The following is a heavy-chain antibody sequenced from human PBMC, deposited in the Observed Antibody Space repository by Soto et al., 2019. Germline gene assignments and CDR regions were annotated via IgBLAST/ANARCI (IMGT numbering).Heavy chain of an antibody. J-gene: IGHJ5*02. CDR2: IYYSGST. V-gene: IGHV4-59*12. D-gene: IGHD3-3*01. CDR1: DGSISSYH. CDR3: ASGPRLAYDFWTGEKWFDP. Sequence: SQTLSLTCTVSDGSISSYHWSWIRQPQEKGLEWIGYIYYSGSTYYNPSLKSRVTISVDTSKNQFSLKLSSVTAADTAVYYCASGPRLAYDFWTGEKWFDPWGQGTLVTVSS.